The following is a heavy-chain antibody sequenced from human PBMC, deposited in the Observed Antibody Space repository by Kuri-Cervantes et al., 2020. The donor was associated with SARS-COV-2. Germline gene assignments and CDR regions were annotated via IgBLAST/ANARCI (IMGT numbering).Heavy chain of an antibody. J-gene: IGHJ6*04. CDR3: ARHATGYSSSSYLGYYAMDV. V-gene: IGHV4-39*01. Sequence: ESLKISCTVSGGSISSTSSYWGWIRQPPGKGLECIGTIYFGGSTYYNPSLKSRITISVDTSKSQFSLRLSSVTAADTAVYYCARHATGYSSSSYLGYYAMDVWGKGTTVTVSS. D-gene: IGHD6-13*01. CDR1: GGSISSTSSY. CDR2: IYFGGST.